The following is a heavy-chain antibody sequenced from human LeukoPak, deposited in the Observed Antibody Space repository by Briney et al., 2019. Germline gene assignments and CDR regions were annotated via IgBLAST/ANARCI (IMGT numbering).Heavy chain of an antibody. J-gene: IGHJ4*02. CDR1: GLTFSSDW. CDR3: AKGPLRGTAAAIDY. D-gene: IGHD2-2*01. Sequence: GGSLRLSCVASGLTFSSDWMTWVRQAPGKGLEWLASIEHDGSENYLVDSVKGRFTISRDNAQSSLFLQMNSLRVDDTAVYYCAKGPLRGTAAAIDYWGQGTLVTVSS. V-gene: IGHV3-7*01. CDR2: IEHDGSEN.